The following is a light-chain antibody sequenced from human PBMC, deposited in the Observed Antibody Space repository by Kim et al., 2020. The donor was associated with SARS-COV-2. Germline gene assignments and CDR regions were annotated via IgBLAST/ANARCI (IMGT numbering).Light chain of an antibody. V-gene: IGLV2-14*03. CDR3: NSFTPTTTK. J-gene: IGLJ2*01. CDR2: DVT. Sequence: PGQSITIACTGRSSDIGAYNLVSWYQQYPGKSPRLIIHDVTKRPSGVSSRFSGSKSGNTASLTISGRQAEDEADYYCNSFTPTTTKFGGGTQLTVL. CDR1: SSDIGAYNL.